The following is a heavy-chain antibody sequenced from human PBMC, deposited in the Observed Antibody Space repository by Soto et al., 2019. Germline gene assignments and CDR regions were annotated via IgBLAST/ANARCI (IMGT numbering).Heavy chain of an antibody. Sequence: SETLSLTCTVSGGSISSSGYYWSWIRQHPGKGLEWIGYIYYSGSTYYNPSLKSRVTISVDTSKNQFSLKLSSVTAADTAVYYCARGSMHYDILTGYYADYFDYWGQGTLVTVSS. CDR3: ARGSMHYDILTGYYADYFDY. CDR1: GGSISSSGYY. J-gene: IGHJ4*02. V-gene: IGHV4-31*03. D-gene: IGHD3-9*01. CDR2: IYYSGST.